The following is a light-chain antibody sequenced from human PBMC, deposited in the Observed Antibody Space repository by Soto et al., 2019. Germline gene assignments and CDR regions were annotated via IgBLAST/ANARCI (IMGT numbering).Light chain of an antibody. Sequence: QSLLPRPPSVSSAPGEKVTISCSGSSSNIGGNSVSWYQQLPGTAPKLLIYDDNKRPSGIPDRFSGSKSGTSATLGITGFQTGDEADYYCGSWDSSLSDYVFGTGTKVTVL. CDR2: DDN. CDR3: GSWDSSLSDYV. V-gene: IGLV1-51*01. J-gene: IGLJ1*01. CDR1: SSNIGGNS.